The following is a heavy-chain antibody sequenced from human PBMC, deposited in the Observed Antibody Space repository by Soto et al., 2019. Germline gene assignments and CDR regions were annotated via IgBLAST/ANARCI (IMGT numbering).Heavy chain of an antibody. CDR2: IIPIFGTA. V-gene: IGHV1-69*13. J-gene: IGHJ6*02. CDR1: GGTFSSYA. D-gene: IGHD6-13*01. Sequence: ASVKVSCKASGGTFSSYAISWVRQAPGQGLEWMGGIIPIFGTANYAQKFQGRVTITADESTSTAYMELSSLRSEDTAVYYCARVRGSSSWKGVGYYYYYGMDVWGQGTTVTVSS. CDR3: ARVRGSSSWKGVGYYYYYGMDV.